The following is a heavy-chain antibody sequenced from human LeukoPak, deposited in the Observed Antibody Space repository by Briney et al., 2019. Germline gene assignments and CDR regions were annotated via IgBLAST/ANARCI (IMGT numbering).Heavy chain of an antibody. D-gene: IGHD1-26*01. J-gene: IGHJ3*02. CDR2: ISISGSTI. CDR3: AKALGASRVSGAFDI. CDR1: GFTFTDYF. Sequence: PGGSLRLSCAASGFTFTDYFMNWIRQAPGKGLEWVSSISISGSTIYYADSVKGRFTISRDNSKNTLYLQMNSLRAEDTAVYYCAKALGASRVSGAFDIWGQGTMVTVSS. V-gene: IGHV3-11*04.